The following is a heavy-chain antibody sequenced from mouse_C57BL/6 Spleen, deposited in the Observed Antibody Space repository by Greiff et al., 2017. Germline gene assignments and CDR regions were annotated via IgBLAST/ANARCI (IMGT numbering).Heavy chain of an antibody. V-gene: IGHV1-66*01. CDR2: IYPGSGNT. CDR1: GYSFTSYY. Sequence: VQVVESGPELVKPGASVKISCKASGYSFTSYYIHWVKQRPGQGLEWIGWIYPGSGNTKYNEKFKGKATLTADTSSSTAYMQLSSLTSEDSAVYYCARGANWADYWGQGTTLTVSS. CDR3: ARGANWADY. D-gene: IGHD4-1*01. J-gene: IGHJ2*01.